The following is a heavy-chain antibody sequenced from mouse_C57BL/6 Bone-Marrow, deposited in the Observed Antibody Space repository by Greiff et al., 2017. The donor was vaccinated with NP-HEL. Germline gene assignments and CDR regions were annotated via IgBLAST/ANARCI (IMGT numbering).Heavy chain of an antibody. CDR3: ARWDPVVATGAMDY. D-gene: IGHD1-1*01. CDR2: INPSSGYT. V-gene: IGHV1-4*01. CDR1: GYTFTSYT. Sequence: VQVVESGAELARPGASVKMSCKASGYTFTSYTMHWVQQRPGQGLEWIGYINPSSGYTKYNQKFKDKATLTADKSSSTAYMQLSSLTSEDSAVYYCARWDPVVATGAMDYWGQGTSVTVSS. J-gene: IGHJ4*01.